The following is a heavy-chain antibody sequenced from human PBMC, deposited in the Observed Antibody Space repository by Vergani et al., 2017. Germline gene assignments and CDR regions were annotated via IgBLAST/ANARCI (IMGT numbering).Heavy chain of an antibody. CDR2: VSGSSATS. J-gene: IGHJ4*02. Sequence: EVQLLESGGGLVQPGGSLRLSCEASGFSFAGYAMSWVRQAPGKGLEWVSSVSGSSATSYYADSVKGRFIISRDNSKNTLHLQMNSLRADDTAVYYCTKCSRGYTGYCFDYWGQGTLATVSS. V-gene: IGHV3-23*01. D-gene: IGHD5-12*01. CDR3: TKCSRGYTGYCFDY. CDR1: GFSFAGYA.